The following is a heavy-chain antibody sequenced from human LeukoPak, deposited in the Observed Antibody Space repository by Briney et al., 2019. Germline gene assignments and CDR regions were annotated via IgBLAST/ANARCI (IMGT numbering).Heavy chain of an antibody. CDR2: ITASGTAM. J-gene: IGHJ4*02. CDR1: GFTFSSYS. D-gene: IGHD1-26*01. CDR3: ASSGSYRFDY. V-gene: IGHV3-48*02. Sequence: GGSLRLSCAASGFTFSSYSMNWVRQAPGKGLEWVSHITASGTAMLYADSVKGRFTISRDNAKNSLYLQMNSLRDEDTAVYYCASSGSYRFDYWGQGTLVTVSS.